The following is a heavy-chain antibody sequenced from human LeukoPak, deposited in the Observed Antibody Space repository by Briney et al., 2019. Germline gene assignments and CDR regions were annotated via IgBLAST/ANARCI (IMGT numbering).Heavy chain of an antibody. Sequence: GGSLRLSCAASGFTFSSYGMHWVRQAPGKGLEWVAFIRYDGSNKYYADSVKGRFTISRDNSKNTLYLQMNNLRAEDTAVYYCAKAPKRGYSGYDPLGPFDYWGQGTLVTVSS. CDR2: IRYDGSNK. D-gene: IGHD5-12*01. V-gene: IGHV3-30*02. CDR3: AKAPKRGYSGYDPLGPFDY. CDR1: GFTFSSYG. J-gene: IGHJ4*02.